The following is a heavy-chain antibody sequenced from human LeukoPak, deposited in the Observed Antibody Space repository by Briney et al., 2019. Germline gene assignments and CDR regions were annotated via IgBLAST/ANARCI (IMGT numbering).Heavy chain of an antibody. Sequence: SETLSLTCTVSGGSISSYYWSWLRQPPGKGREGIGYIYYSGSTNYNPSLTSRVTISVDTSKNQFSLKLSSVTAADTAVYYCARVPRIAARPYYFDYWGQGTLVTVSS. J-gene: IGHJ4*02. CDR1: GGSISSYY. CDR3: ARVPRIAARPYYFDY. V-gene: IGHV4-59*01. D-gene: IGHD6-6*01. CDR2: IYYSGST.